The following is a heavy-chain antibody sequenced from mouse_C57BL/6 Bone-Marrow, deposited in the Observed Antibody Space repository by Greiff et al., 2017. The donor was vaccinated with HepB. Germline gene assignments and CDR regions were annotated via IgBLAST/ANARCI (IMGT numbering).Heavy chain of an antibody. CDR1: GYTFTEYT. CDR3: ARHEDPGRPFAY. V-gene: IGHV1-62-2*01. J-gene: IGHJ3*01. CDR2: FYPGSGSI. Sequence: VQVVESGAELVKPGASVKLSCKASGYTFTEYTIHWVKQRSGQGLEWIGWFYPGSGSIKYNEKFKDKATLTADKSSSTVYMELSRLTSEDSAVYFCARHEDPGRPFAYWGQGTLVTVSA.